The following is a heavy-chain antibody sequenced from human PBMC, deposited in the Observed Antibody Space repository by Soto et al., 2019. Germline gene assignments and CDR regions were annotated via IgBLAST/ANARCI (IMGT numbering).Heavy chain of an antibody. D-gene: IGHD3-22*01. CDR2: INPSGGST. Sequence: ASVKVSCTASGYTFTSYYMHWVRQAPGQGLEWMGIINPSGGSTSYAQKFQGRVTMTRDTSTSTVYMELSSLRSEDTAVYYCARDQRLNYYYDSSGYWFPDAFDIWGQGTMVTVSS. CDR3: ARDQRLNYYYDSSGYWFPDAFDI. J-gene: IGHJ3*02. V-gene: IGHV1-46*01. CDR1: GYTFTSYY.